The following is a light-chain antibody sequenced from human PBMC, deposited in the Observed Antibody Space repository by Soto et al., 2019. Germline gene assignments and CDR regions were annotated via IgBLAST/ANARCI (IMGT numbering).Light chain of an antibody. CDR1: QTITTW. Sequence: GGRVTITCRASQTITTWMHCYQQKPGRAPKLLVSYAATLQSGVATRLSGSGSGTEFTLITRGLQTEESETFYCQQYTNTNNPCMFGQGTKVDIK. CDR3: QQYTNTNNPCM. CDR2: YAA. J-gene: IGKJ2*02. V-gene: IGKV1-5*01.